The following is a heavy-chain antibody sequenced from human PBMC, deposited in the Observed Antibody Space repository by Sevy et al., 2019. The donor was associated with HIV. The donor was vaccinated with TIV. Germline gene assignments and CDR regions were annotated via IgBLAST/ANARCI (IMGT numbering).Heavy chain of an antibody. J-gene: IGHJ6*02. D-gene: IGHD6-13*01. CDR1: GDSISGYY. CDR3: AICIAAPRGMDV. Sequence: SETLSLTCTVSGDSISGYYWSWIRQPPGKGLEWIGYFYYSASTNYNPSLKSRVTISVDTTKNQVSLKVRSLTAADTAVYYCAICIAAPRGMDVWGQGTTVTVSS. V-gene: IGHV4-59*01. CDR2: FYYSAST.